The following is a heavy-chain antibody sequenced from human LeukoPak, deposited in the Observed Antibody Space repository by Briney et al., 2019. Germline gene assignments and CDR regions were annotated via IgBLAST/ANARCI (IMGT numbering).Heavy chain of an antibody. CDR3: ARRHPILTGYYKRDVGIDY. CDR1: GYTFTGYY. D-gene: IGHD3-9*01. CDR2: INPNSGGT. J-gene: IGHJ4*02. Sequence: GASVKVSCKASGYTFTGYYMHWVRQAPGQGLEWMGWINPNSGGTNYAQKFQGRVTMTRDTSISTAYMELSRLRSDDTAVYYCARRHPILTGYYKRDVGIDYWGQGTLVTVSS. V-gene: IGHV1-2*02.